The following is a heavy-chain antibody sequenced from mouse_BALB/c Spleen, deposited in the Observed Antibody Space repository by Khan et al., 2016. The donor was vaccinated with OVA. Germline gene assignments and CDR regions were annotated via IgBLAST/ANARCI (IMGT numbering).Heavy chain of an antibody. Sequence: EVQLVESGPGLVKPSQSLSLTCTVTGYSITSGYAWNWIRQFPGNKLEWMGYISYSGGTSYNPSLKSRISITRDTSKNQFFLQLNSVTTADTATYYCARGNYYGYYFDYWGQGTPLTVSS. CDR3: ARGNYYGYYFDY. CDR1: GYSITSGYA. J-gene: IGHJ2*01. D-gene: IGHD1-1*01. CDR2: ISYSGGT. V-gene: IGHV3-2*02.